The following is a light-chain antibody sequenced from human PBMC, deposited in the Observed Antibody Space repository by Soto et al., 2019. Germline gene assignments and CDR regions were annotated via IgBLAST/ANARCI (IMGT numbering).Light chain of an antibody. CDR1: QGISSF. CDR3: EQLNSFPIP. CDR2: GAS. V-gene: IGKV1-9*01. Sequence: IQLTQSPSSLSASVGDRVTITCRASQGISSFLAWYQQKPGKAPKLLIYGASTLQSGAPSRFSGSGSGKDFALTIGSLQPEDFATYYCEQLNSFPIPFGPGTKVDIK. J-gene: IGKJ3*01.